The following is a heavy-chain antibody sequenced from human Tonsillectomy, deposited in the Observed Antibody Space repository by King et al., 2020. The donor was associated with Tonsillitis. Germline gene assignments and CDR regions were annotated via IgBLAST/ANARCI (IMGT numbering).Heavy chain of an antibody. Sequence: VQLVESGAEVKKPGASVKVSCKASGYTFTGYYMHWVRQAPGQGLEWMGWINPNSSGTNYAQKFQGWVTMTRDTSISTAYMELSRLRSDDTAVYYCARDPNSNYDILTGYPDYYGMDVWGQGTTVTVSS. V-gene: IGHV1-2*04. J-gene: IGHJ6*02. CDR2: INPNSSGT. CDR3: ARDPNSNYDILTGYPDYYGMDV. D-gene: IGHD3-9*01. CDR1: GYTFTGYY.